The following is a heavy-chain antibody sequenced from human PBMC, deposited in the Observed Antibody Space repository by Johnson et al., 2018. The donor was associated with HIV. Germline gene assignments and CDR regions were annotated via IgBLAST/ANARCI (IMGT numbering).Heavy chain of an antibody. CDR3: ARDKAVGYSSGWHAFDI. J-gene: IGHJ3*02. V-gene: IGHV3-30*02. CDR1: GFTFSSYG. D-gene: IGHD6-19*01. CDR2: IRYDGSNK. Sequence: QVQLVESGGGVVQPGGSLRLSCAASGFTFSSYGMHWVRQAPGKGLEWVAFIRYDGSNKYYADSVKGRFTISRDNSKNTLYLQMNSLGAGDTAVYYCARDKAVGYSSGWHAFDIWGQGTMVTVSS.